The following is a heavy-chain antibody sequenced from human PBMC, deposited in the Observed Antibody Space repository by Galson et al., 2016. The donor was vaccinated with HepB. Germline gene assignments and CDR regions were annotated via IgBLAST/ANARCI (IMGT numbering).Heavy chain of an antibody. CDR1: GGSISKPYW. CDR3: ARVWIMVRGFFRGYGMDV. V-gene: IGHV4-4*02. D-gene: IGHD3-10*01. J-gene: IGHJ6*02. CDR2: INHSGST. Sequence: SETLSLTCAVSGGSISKPYWWTWVRQPPGKGLEWIGEINHSGSTIYNPSLKSRVTISVDTSKSQFSLKLSSLTAADTAVYYCARVWIMVRGFFRGYGMDVWGQGTTVTVSS.